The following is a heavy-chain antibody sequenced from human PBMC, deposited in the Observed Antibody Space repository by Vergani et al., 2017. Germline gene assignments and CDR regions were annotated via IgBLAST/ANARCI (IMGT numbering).Heavy chain of an antibody. D-gene: IGHD1-26*01. J-gene: IGHJ6*02. CDR2: INPNSGGT. CDR1: GYTFTGYY. Sequence: QVQLVQSGAEVKKPGASVKVSCKASGYTFTGYYMHWVRQAPGQGLEWMGWINPNSGGTNYAQKFQGRVTMTRDTSISTAYMELSRLRSDDTAVYYCARDRTVWELQVYYGMDVWGQGTTVTVSS. CDR3: ARDRTVWELQVYYGMDV. V-gene: IGHV1-2*02.